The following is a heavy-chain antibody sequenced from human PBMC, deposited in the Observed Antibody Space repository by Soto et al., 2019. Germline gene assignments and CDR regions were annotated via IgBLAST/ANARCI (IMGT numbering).Heavy chain of an antibody. CDR3: ASGGAGSGPFTWEITDH. J-gene: IGHJ4*02. V-gene: IGHV1-45*02. Sequence: QMQLVQSGAEVKKTGSSVTVSCKALGNTFTYRYLHWVRQAPVQALEWMGWITPFSGDVNYAKKFNDRVTITRDRFINTAYMQMSSLRSEDTAMYFCASGGAGSGPFTWEITDHWGKGTLVTVSS. D-gene: IGHD3-16*01. CDR1: GNTFTYRY. CDR2: ITPFSGDV.